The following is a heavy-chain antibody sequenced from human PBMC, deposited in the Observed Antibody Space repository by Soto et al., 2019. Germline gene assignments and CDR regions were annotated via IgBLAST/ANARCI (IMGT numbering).Heavy chain of an antibody. CDR2: IYYSGST. CDR3: ATSNGFDP. Sequence: QLQLQESGPGLVKPSETLSLTCTVSGGSISSRGYYWGWIRQPPGKGLEWIGTIYYSGSTYYNPSLKTRVTTSVDTSKNQFSLKLSSVTAADTAVYYCATSNGFDPWGQGTLVTVSS. CDR1: GGSISSRGYY. V-gene: IGHV4-39*01. J-gene: IGHJ5*02.